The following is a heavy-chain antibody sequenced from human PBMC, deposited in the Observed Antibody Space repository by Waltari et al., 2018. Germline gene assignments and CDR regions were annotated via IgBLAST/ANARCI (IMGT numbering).Heavy chain of an antibody. CDR1: GYSFTTYW. CDR3: ARLYSSGWYPIDY. CDR2: IYPCDSDT. V-gene: IGHV5-51*01. D-gene: IGHD6-19*01. J-gene: IGHJ4*02. Sequence: EVQLVQSGAEANKPGESLKISCRGYGYSFTTYWIGWVRPMPGKGLEWMGIIYPCDSDTRYSPSFQGQVTISADKAISTAYLQWSSLKASDTAMYYCARLYSSGWYPIDYWGQGTLVTVSS.